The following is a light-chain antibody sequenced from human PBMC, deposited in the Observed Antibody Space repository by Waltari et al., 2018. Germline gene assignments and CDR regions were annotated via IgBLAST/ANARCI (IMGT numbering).Light chain of an antibody. Sequence: VLTQSPGTLSLSPGERATLSCRASQSVSSSYLAWYQQKPGQAPRLLIYGASSRATGIPDRFSGSGSGTDFTLTISRLEPEDFAVYYCQQYGSSPTFGGGTKVEIK. V-gene: IGKV3-20*01. CDR1: QSVSSSY. CDR3: QQYGSSPT. J-gene: IGKJ4*01. CDR2: GAS.